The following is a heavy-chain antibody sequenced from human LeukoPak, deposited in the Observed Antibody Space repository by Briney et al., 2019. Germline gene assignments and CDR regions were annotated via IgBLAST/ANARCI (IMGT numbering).Heavy chain of an antibody. J-gene: IGHJ4*02. V-gene: IGHV1-2*02. D-gene: IGHD1-26*01. Sequence: AASVKVSCKASGYSFTVYYMHWVRQAPGQGLEWMGWINPNSGGTSYAQKFQGRVTMTRDTSISTAYMELSRLRSDDTAVYYCALQVGATQGYFDYWGQGTLVTVSS. CDR1: GYSFTVYY. CDR2: INPNSGGT. CDR3: ALQVGATQGYFDY.